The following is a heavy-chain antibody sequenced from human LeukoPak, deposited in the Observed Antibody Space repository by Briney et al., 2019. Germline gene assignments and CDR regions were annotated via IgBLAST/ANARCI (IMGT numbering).Heavy chain of an antibody. V-gene: IGHV3-49*04. J-gene: IGHJ6*02. CDR2: IRSKAYGGTT. CDR1: GFTFGDHA. Sequence: PGRSLTLSCTASGFTFGDHAMSWVRQAPGKGLEWLGCIRSKAYGGTTEYAASAKGTSTISRDDSKGIAYLQMNSLATEDTAFYCSRGPTQQWLYSGTDVWGQGTTVIVSS. CDR3: RGPTQQWLYSGTDV. D-gene: IGHD5-18*01.